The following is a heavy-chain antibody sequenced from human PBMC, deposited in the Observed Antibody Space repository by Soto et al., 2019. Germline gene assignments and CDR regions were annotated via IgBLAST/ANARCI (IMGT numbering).Heavy chain of an antibody. CDR2: IKQDGSQK. J-gene: IGHJ2*01. D-gene: IGHD2-15*01. CDR1: GLTFNNDW. V-gene: IGHV3-7*03. Sequence: GGYPKISCAASGLTFNNDWMSCVRQAPGKGLEWVANIKQDGSQKYYVDSVKGRFTISRDNAKNSLYLEMNSLRAEDTAVYSCARILFKEAADHRDLLAFPAQRTSDL. CDR3: ARILFKEAADHRDLLAFPAQRTSDL.